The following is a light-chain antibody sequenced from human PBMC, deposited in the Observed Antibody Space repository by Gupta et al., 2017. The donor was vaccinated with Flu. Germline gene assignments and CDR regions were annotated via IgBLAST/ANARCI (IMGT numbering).Light chain of an antibody. J-gene: IGLJ3*02. CDR2: DVS. Sequence: QSALTQPPSASGSPGQSVTISCTGTGSDVGGDNYVSWYQQHPGKPPKRILYDVSQRPSGVPGRFSGSKSGNTASLTVSGLQAEDEADYYCTSYAGSNMWGFGGGTKLTGL. V-gene: IGLV2-8*01. CDR3: TSYAGSNMWG. CDR1: GSDVGGDNY.